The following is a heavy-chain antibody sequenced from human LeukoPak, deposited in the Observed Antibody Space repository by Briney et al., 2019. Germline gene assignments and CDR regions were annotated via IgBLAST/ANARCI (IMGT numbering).Heavy chain of an antibody. V-gene: IGHV3-15*01. CDR1: GFTFSNAW. CDR2: IKSKTDGGTT. J-gene: IGHJ6*03. CDR3: TTLGFGERYYYYYYYMDV. Sequence: TGGSLRLSCAASGFTFSNAWMSWVRQAPGKGLEWVGRIKSKTDGGTTDYAAPVKGRFTISRDDSKNTLYLQMNSLKTEDTAVYYCTTLGFGERYYYYYYYMDVWGKGTTVTVSS. D-gene: IGHD3-10*01.